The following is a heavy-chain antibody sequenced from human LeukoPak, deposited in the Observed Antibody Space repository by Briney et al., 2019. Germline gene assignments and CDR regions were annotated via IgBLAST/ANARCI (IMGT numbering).Heavy chain of an antibody. CDR3: ARGGYSGYDFWFDP. D-gene: IGHD5-12*01. Sequence: KPSETLSLTCAVSGGSISSAGYSWNWIRQPPGKGLEWIGYIYHSGSTYYNPSLKSRVTISVDRSKNQFSLKLSSVTDADTAEYYCARGGYSGYDFWFDPWGQGTLVTVSS. V-gene: IGHV4-30-2*01. CDR2: IYHSGST. J-gene: IGHJ5*02. CDR1: GGSISSAGYS.